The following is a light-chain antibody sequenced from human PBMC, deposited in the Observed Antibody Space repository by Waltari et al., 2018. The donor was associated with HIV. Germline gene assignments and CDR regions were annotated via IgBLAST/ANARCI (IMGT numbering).Light chain of an antibody. V-gene: IGKV1-39*01. J-gene: IGKJ1*01. CDR2: SAS. CDR3: QQTYSAPWT. Sequence: DIQMTQSPSSLSASVGDRVVVTCRANQTISKFLNWYQHKPGKAPNLLISSASNLHGGVPSRCGGSGSGTDFALTITSLQPEDFALYYCQQTYSAPWTFGQGTKIDIK. CDR1: QTISKF.